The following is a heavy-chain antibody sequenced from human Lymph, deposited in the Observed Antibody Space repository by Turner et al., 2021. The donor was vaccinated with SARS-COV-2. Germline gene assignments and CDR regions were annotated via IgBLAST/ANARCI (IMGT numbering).Heavy chain of an antibody. CDR1: GGSISSSSHY. V-gene: IGHV4-39*01. J-gene: IGHJ4*02. CDR3: ARLVRRAEYYFDY. Sequence: QLPLQESGPGLVKPSENLSLTCTVSGGSISSSSHYWGWIRQPPGRGLEWIGHIYYSGSNYYNPSLKSRVTISVDTSKNQFSLKLSSVTAADTAVYYCARLVRRAEYYFDYWGQGTLVTVSS. D-gene: IGHD3-10*01. CDR2: IYYSGSN.